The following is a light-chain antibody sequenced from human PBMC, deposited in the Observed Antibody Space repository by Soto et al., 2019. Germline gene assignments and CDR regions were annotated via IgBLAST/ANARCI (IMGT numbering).Light chain of an antibody. CDR3: QQFGDSPPAFT. CDR1: QSVRSKY. Sequence: ESLLTQSPATLSLSPGERATLSCRASQSVRSKYLTWYQQKPGQAPRLLIYGASLRATGVPDRFSGSGAGTDSTLTISRLEPEDVAVYYCQQFGDSPPAFTFGQGTKLEI. J-gene: IGKJ2*01. V-gene: IGKV3-20*01. CDR2: GAS.